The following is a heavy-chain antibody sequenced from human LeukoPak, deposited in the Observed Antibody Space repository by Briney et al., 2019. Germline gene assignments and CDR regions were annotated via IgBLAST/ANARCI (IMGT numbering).Heavy chain of an antibody. CDR1: GGSISSGDYY. CDR3: ARGVATITPFDY. V-gene: IGHV4-30-4*01. CDR2: IYYGGST. Sequence: SETLSLTCTVSGGSISSGDYYWSWIRQPPGKGLEWIGYIYYGGSTYYNPSLKSRVTISVDTSKNQFSLKLSSVTAADTAVYYCARGVATITPFDYWGQGTLVTVSS. J-gene: IGHJ4*02. D-gene: IGHD5-12*01.